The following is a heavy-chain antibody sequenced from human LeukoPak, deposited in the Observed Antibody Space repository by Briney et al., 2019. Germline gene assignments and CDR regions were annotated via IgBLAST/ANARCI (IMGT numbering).Heavy chain of an antibody. Sequence: GGSLILSCAASGFTFSSYAMSWVRQAPGKGLEWVSAISGSGGSTYYADSVKGRFTISRDNSKNTLYLQMNSLRAEDTAVYYCAKDRAYYGSGRRFEGDYWGQGTLVTVSS. D-gene: IGHD3-10*01. CDR3: AKDRAYYGSGRRFEGDY. V-gene: IGHV3-23*01. CDR1: GFTFSSYA. CDR2: ISGSGGST. J-gene: IGHJ4*02.